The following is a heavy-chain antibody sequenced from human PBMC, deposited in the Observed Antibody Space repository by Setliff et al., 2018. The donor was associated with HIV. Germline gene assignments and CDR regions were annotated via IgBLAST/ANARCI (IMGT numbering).Heavy chain of an antibody. D-gene: IGHD5-12*01. CDR3: ARVRRDGYNYRLVDY. V-gene: IGHV4-34*01. Sequence: SETLSLTCAVYGGSFSGYYWSWIRQPPGKGLEWIGEINHSGSTNYNPSLKSRVTISVDTSKNQFSLKLSSVTAADTAVYYCARVRRDGYNYRLVDYWGQGTLVTSPQ. CDR1: GGSFSGYY. CDR2: INHSGST. J-gene: IGHJ4*02.